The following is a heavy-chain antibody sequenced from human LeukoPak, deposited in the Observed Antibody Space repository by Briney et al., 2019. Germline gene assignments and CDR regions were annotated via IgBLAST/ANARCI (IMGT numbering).Heavy chain of an antibody. D-gene: IGHD6-13*01. V-gene: IGHV4-34*01. CDR2: INYSGST. CDR3: ARRTSSSWFFDY. CDR1: GGSFSGYY. Sequence: PSETLSLTCAVYGGSFSGYYWSWIRQPPGKGLEWIGSINYSGSTYYNPSLKSRVTTSVDTSKNQFSLKMSSVTAADTAVYYCARRTSSSWFFDYWGQGTLVTVSS. J-gene: IGHJ4*02.